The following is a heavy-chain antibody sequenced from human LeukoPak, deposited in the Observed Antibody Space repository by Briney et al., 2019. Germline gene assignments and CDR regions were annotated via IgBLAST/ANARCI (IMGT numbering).Heavy chain of an antibody. CDR3: ARGSGSYFAFDI. D-gene: IGHD1-26*01. V-gene: IGHV4-59*01. CDR1: GGSISSYY. Sequence: SETLSLTCTVSGGSISSYYWSWIRQPPGKGLEWIGYIYHSGSTNYNPSLKSRVTISVDTSKNQFSLKLSSVTAADTAVYYCARGSGSYFAFDIWGQGTMVTVSS. CDR2: IYHSGST. J-gene: IGHJ3*02.